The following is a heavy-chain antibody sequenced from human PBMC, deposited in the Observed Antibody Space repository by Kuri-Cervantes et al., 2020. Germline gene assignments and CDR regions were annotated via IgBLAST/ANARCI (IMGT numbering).Heavy chain of an antibody. V-gene: IGHV3-20*04. J-gene: IGHJ4*02. CDR3: ARNKYTYGDFVGY. D-gene: IGHD4-17*01. CDR2: INWNGDSA. CDR1: GFTFDDYG. Sequence: GGSLRLSCAASGFTFDDYGMTWVRQAPGKGLEWVSGINWNGDSAGYADSVKGRFTISRDNAKNSLYLQMNSLRAEDTALYYCARNKYTYGDFVGYWGQGTLVTVSS.